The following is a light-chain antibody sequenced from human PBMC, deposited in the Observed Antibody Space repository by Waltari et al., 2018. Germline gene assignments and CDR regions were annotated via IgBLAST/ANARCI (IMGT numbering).Light chain of an antibody. CDR2: DAS. V-gene: IGKV3-11*01. J-gene: IGKJ4*01. CDR3: QQRSNWLALT. Sequence: EIVFTQSPATLSLSPGGRATLSCRASQSVSNYLAWYQQKPGQAPRLLIYDASNRATGIPARFSGSGSGTDFTLTISSLEPEDFAVYYCQQRSNWLALTFGGGTKVEIK. CDR1: QSVSNY.